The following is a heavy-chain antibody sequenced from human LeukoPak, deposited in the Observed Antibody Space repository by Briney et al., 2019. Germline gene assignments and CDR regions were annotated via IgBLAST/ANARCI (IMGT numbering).Heavy chain of an antibody. V-gene: IGHV3-74*01. Sequence: GGSLRLSCAASGFTLSSYWMNWLRQGPGKGLVWVSRINSDGSTTSYADSVKGRFTISRDNAKNTLYLQMNSLRAEDTAVYYCARGPYSGSATYYNASWGQGTLVTVSS. CDR1: GFTLSSYW. J-gene: IGHJ5*02. CDR2: INSDGSTT. CDR3: ARGPYSGSATYYNAS. D-gene: IGHD3-10*01.